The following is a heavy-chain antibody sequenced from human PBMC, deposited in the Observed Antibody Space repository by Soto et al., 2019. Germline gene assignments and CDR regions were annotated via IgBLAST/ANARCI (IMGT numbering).Heavy chain of an antibody. J-gene: IGHJ6*03. D-gene: IGHD2-15*01. CDR3: ARDVVVVVAATGEDYYYYMDV. Sequence: ASVKVSCKASGYTFTSYGISWVRQAPGQGPEWMGWISAYNGNTNYAQKLQGRVTMTTDTSTSTAYMELRSLRSDDTAVYYCARDVVVVVAATGEDYYYYMDVWGKGTTVTVSS. CDR2: ISAYNGNT. V-gene: IGHV1-18*01. CDR1: GYTFTSYG.